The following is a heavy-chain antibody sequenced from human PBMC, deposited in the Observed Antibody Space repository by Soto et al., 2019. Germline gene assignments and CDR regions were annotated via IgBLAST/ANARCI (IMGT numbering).Heavy chain of an antibody. D-gene: IGHD3-22*01. CDR3: AKDHLRGSSGYYLRYFQH. CDR1: GFTFSSYA. V-gene: IGHV3-23*01. CDR2: ISGSGGST. J-gene: IGHJ1*01. Sequence: GGSLRLSCAASGFTFSSYAMSWVRQAPGKGLEWVSAISGSGGSTYYADSVKGRFTISRDNSKNTLYLQMNSLRAEDTAVYYCAKDHLRGSSGYYLRYFQHWGQGTLVTVSS.